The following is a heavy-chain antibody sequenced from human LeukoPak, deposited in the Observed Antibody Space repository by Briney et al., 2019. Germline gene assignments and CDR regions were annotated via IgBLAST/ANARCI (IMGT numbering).Heavy chain of an antibody. CDR1: GGSISSYY. V-gene: IGHV4-59*08. J-gene: IGHJ4*02. Sequence: KPSGTLSLTCTVSGGSISSYYWSWIRQPPGKGLEWIGYIYYSGSTNYNPSLKSRVTISVDTSKNQFSLRLSSVTAADTAVYYCARVHSSSWYIDYWGQGTLVTVSS. D-gene: IGHD6-13*01. CDR3: ARVHSSSWYIDY. CDR2: IYYSGST.